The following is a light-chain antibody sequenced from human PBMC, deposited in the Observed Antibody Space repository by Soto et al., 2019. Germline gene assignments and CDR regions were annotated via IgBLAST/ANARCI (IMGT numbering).Light chain of an antibody. CDR3: QQRLNWLIT. CDR1: QSVNNY. Sequence: IVLTQSPATLSLSPGERATLSCRASQSVNNYLAWYQQKLGQAPRLVIYDASKRATDIPVRFSGSGSGTDFTLTISSLEPEDFALYYCQQRLNWLITFGQGTRLEIK. CDR2: DAS. V-gene: IGKV3-11*01. J-gene: IGKJ5*01.